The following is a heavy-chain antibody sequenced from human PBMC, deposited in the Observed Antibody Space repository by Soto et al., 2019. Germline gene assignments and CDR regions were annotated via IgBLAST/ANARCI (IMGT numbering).Heavy chain of an antibody. D-gene: IGHD5-18*01. V-gene: IGHV4-39*01. CDR3: ARRAYSYGQGDY. CDR1: GGSISSSNYY. Sequence: LSLTCTVSGGSISSSNYYWGWIRQPPGKGLEWIGSIYYSGSTYYSPSLQSRVTISVDTSQNQFSLKLSSVTAADTAVYYCARRAYSYGQGDYWGQGTLVTVSS. CDR2: IYYSGST. J-gene: IGHJ4*02.